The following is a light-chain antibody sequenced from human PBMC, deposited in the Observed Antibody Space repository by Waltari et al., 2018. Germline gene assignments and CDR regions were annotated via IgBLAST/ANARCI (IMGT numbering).Light chain of an antibody. CDR2: KAS. CDR3: QQYTSFSLT. V-gene: IGKV1-5*03. CDR1: QSISSW. J-gene: IGKJ4*01. Sequence: DIQMTQSPASLSAPIGDRVTFTCRASQSISSWLAWYQQKPGKAPKLLISKASTLESGVPSRFSGSGSGTEFTLTISSLQPDDCATYYGQQYTSFSLTFGGGTTVEIK.